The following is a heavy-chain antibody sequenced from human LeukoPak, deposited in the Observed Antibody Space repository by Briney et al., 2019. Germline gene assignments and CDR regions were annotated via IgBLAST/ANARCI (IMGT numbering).Heavy chain of an antibody. D-gene: IGHD6-13*01. CDR3: ARDQESSSWPYYYYYGMDV. Sequence: GGSLRLSCAASGFTFSDYYMSWIRQAPGKGLEWVSYISSSGSTIYYADSVKGRFTISRDNAKNSLYLQMNSLRAEDTAMYYCARDQESSSWPYYYYYGMDVWGQGTTVTVSS. J-gene: IGHJ6*02. CDR2: ISSSGSTI. V-gene: IGHV3-11*01. CDR1: GFTFSDYY.